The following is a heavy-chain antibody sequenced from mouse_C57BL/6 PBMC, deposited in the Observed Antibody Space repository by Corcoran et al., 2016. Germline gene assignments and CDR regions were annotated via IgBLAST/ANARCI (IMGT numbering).Heavy chain of an antibody. D-gene: IGHD1-1*01. J-gene: IGHJ4*01. Sequence: QVQLQQPGAELVKPGASVKLSCKASGYTFTSYWMHWVKQRPGQGLEWIGNINPSNGGTNYNEKFKSKATLTVDKSSSTAYMQLSSLTSEDSAVYYCARQEGDYGSSYYAMDYWGQGTSVTVSS. CDR3: ARQEGDYGSSYYAMDY. CDR2: INPSNGGT. CDR1: GYTFTSYW. V-gene: IGHV1-53*01.